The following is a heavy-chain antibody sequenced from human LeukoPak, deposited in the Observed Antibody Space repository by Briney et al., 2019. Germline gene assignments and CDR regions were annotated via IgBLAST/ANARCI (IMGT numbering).Heavy chain of an antibody. CDR2: ITDNGATT. V-gene: IGHV3-23*01. J-gene: IGHJ4*02. D-gene: IGHD3-16*01. CDR3: AREDYALPDC. CDR1: GFTFSTYA. Sequence: GGSLRLSCAASGFTFSTYAMSWVRQAPGKGLEWVSAITDNGATTYYADSVKGRFTISRDNAKNSLYLQMNSLRAEDTAVYYCAREDYALPDCWGQGTLVTVSS.